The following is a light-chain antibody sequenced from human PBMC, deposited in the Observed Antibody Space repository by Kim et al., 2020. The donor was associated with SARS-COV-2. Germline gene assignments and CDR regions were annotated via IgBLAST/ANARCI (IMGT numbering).Light chain of an antibody. V-gene: IGKV3-20*01. CDR3: QQYGSFPYT. J-gene: IGKJ2*01. Sequence: EIVLTQSPGTLSLSPGERVALSCRASHSVTSSRLAWYQQKSGQAPRLLIYDASSRATGVPDRFSGSGSGTDFTLTISRLEPEDVAVYYCQQYGSFPYTFGQGTKLEIK. CDR2: DAS. CDR1: HSVTSSR.